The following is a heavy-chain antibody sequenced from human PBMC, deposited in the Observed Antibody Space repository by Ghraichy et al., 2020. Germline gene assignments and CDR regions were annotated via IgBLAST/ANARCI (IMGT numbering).Heavy chain of an antibody. CDR3: ARDMEWLPTAPFYYYYGMDV. J-gene: IGHJ6*02. CDR1: GFTFSSYS. V-gene: IGHV3-21*01. Sequence: GGSLRLSCAASGFTFSSYSMNWVRQAPGKGLEWVSSISSSSSYIYYADSVKGRFTISRDNAKNSLYLQMNSLRAEDTAVYYCARDMEWLPTAPFYYYYGMDVWGQGTTVTVSS. CDR2: ISSSSSYI. D-gene: IGHD3-3*01.